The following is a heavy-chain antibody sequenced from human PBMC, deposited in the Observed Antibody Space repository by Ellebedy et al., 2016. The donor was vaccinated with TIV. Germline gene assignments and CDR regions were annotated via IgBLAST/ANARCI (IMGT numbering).Heavy chain of an antibody. Sequence: AASVKVSCKAFGYTFIGYYMHWVRQAPGQGLEWMGWISAYNGNTNYAQKLQGRVTMTTDTSTSTAYMELRSLRSDDTAVYYCARVGAGLNDYWGQGTLVTVSS. CDR2: ISAYNGNT. D-gene: IGHD4/OR15-4a*01. CDR1: GYTFIGYY. V-gene: IGHV1-18*04. J-gene: IGHJ4*02. CDR3: ARVGAGLNDY.